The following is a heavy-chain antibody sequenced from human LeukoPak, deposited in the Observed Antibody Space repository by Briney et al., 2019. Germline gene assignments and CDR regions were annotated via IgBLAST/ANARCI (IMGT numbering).Heavy chain of an antibody. CDR3: ARDPQQLGNECLDY. CDR2: ISYDGRSQ. V-gene: IGHV3-30*04. Sequence: HPGWSLRLSCATSRFTFSTYAMHWVRQAPGKGLEWVAVISYDGRSQYYADSVKGRFTISRDDSMNTLYLQMNSLRGEDTAVYYCARDPQQLGNECLDYWGQGTLVTVSS. J-gene: IGHJ4*02. D-gene: IGHD6-13*01. CDR1: RFTFSTYA.